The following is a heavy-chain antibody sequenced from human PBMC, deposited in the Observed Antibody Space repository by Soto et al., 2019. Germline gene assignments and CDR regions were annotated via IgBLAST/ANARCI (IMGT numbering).Heavy chain of an antibody. CDR3: ARQRQSFDLAYYDFWSPP. J-gene: IGHJ5*02. CDR1: GGSISSSSYY. CDR2: IYYSGST. V-gene: IGHV4-39*01. D-gene: IGHD3-3*01. Sequence: QLQLQESGPGLVKPSETLSLTCTVSGGSISSSSYYWGWIRQPPGKGLEWIGSIYYSGSTYYNPSLKSRVTISVDTSKNQFSLKLSSVTAADTAVYYCARQRQSFDLAYYDFWSPPWGQGTLVTVSS.